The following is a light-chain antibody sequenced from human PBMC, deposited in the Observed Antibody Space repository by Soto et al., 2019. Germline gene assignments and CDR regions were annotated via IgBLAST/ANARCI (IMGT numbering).Light chain of an antibody. CDR1: SSDVGGYNY. CDR2: EVS. V-gene: IGLV2-14*01. CDR3: SSYTTTNTYV. J-gene: IGLJ1*01. Sequence: QSVLAQPASVSGSPGQSITISCTGTSSDVGGYNYVSWSQQHPGKAPKLMIYEVSNRPSGVSNRFSGSKSGNTASLTISGLQAEDEADYSCSSYTTTNTYVFGTGTKVTVL.